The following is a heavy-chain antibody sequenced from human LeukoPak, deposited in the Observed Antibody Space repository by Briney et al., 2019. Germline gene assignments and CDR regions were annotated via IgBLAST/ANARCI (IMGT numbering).Heavy chain of an antibody. V-gene: IGHV3-30*02. CDR1: GFTFSSYG. D-gene: IGHD5-12*01. CDR3: ARVQKSRKSVASAVDC. J-gene: IGHJ4*02. Sequence: GGSLRLSCAASGFTFSSYGMHWVRQAPGKGLEWVAFIRYDGSNKYYADSVKGRFTISRDNSKNTLYLHMNSLRAEDTAVYYCARVQKSRKSVASAVDCWGQGTVVIVSS. CDR2: IRYDGSNK.